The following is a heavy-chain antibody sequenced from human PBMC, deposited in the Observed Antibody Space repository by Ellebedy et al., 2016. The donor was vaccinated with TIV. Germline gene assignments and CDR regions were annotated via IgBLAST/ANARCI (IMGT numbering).Heavy chain of an antibody. Sequence: GESLKISCAASGFTFSSYAMTWVRQAPGKGLEWVSGVSGSGGSTYYADSVRGRFTISRDNSRATLYLQLTSLRAEDTAVYRCAKDRSGQYPDASFDVWGQGTLVTVSS. CDR1: GFTFSSYA. V-gene: IGHV3-23*01. J-gene: IGHJ3*01. D-gene: IGHD2-15*01. CDR3: AKDRSGQYPDASFDV. CDR2: VSGSGGST.